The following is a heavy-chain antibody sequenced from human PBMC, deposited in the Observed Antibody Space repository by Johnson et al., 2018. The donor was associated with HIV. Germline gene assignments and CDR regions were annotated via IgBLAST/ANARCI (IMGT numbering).Heavy chain of an antibody. J-gene: IGHJ3*02. CDR1: GFTFDDYG. CDR2: IDWNGGSS. Sequence: VQLVESGGGVVRPGGSLRLSCAASGFTFDDYGMTWVRQAPGKGLEWVSGIDWNGGSSGYADSVKGRFTISRDNSKNTLYLQMNSLRAEDTAVYYCARESVNSRPGAFDIWGQGTMITVSS. D-gene: IGHD2-8*01. V-gene: IGHV3-20*04. CDR3: ARESVNSRPGAFDI.